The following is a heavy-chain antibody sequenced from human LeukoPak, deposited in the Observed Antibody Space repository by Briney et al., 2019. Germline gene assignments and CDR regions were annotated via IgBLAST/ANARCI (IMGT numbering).Heavy chain of an antibody. CDR1: GFTFSSYS. V-gene: IGHV3-21*01. D-gene: IGHD3-22*01. Sequence: GGSLRLSCAASGFTFSSYSMNWVRQAPGNGLEWVSSISSSSSYIYYADSVKGRFTISRDNAKNSLYLQMNSLRAEDTAVYYCARGPITMIASDYWGQGTLVTVSS. CDR3: ARGPITMIASDY. CDR2: ISSSSSYI. J-gene: IGHJ4*02.